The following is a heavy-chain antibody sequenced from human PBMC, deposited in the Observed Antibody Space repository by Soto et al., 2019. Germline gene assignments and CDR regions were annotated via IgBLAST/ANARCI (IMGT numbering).Heavy chain of an antibody. CDR3: ARDLGIVGATYDYYYGMDV. V-gene: IGHV3-30-3*01. Sequence: QVQLVESGGGVVQPGRSLRLSCEASGFTFSSYAMHWVRQAPGKGLEWVAVISYDGSNKYYADSVKGRFTISRDNSKNTLYLQMNSLRAEDTAVYYCARDLGIVGATYDYYYGMDVWGQGTTVTVSS. CDR1: GFTFSSYA. CDR2: ISYDGSNK. J-gene: IGHJ6*02. D-gene: IGHD1-26*01.